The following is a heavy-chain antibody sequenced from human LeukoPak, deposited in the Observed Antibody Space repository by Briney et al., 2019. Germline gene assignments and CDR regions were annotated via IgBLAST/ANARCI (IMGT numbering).Heavy chain of an antibody. D-gene: IGHD6-19*01. CDR3: ARDRPGGWFNAFDI. Sequence: PGGSLRLSCAASGFTFSSYEMNWVRQAPGKGLGWVSYISSSGSTIYYADSVKGRFTISRDNAKNSLYLQMNSLRAEGTAVYYCARDRPGGWFNAFDIWGQGTMVTVSS. CDR2: ISSSGSTI. J-gene: IGHJ3*02. CDR1: GFTFSSYE. V-gene: IGHV3-48*03.